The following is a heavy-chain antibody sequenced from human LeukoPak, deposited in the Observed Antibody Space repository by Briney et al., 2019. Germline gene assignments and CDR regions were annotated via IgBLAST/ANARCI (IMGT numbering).Heavy chain of an antibody. CDR1: GGSISSSSYY. V-gene: IGHV4-39*07. Sequence: SETLSLTGTVSGGSISSSSYYWGWIRQPPGKGLEWIGSIYYSGSTYYNPSLKSRVTISVDTSKNQFSLKLSSVTAADTAVYYCAREGRASDAFDIWGQGTMVTVSS. J-gene: IGHJ3*02. CDR2: IYYSGST. CDR3: AREGRASDAFDI.